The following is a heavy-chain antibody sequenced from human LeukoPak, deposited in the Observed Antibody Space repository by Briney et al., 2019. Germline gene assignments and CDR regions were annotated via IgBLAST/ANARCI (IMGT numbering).Heavy chain of an antibody. CDR3: AKKSRGSGSYYGDY. V-gene: IGHV3-21*04. CDR2: ISSSSSYI. Sequence: PGGSLRLSCAASGFTFSSYTMNWVRQAPGKGLEWVSSISSSSSYIYYADSMKGRFTISRDNAKNSLYLQMNSLRAEDTAVYYCAKKSRGSGSYYGDYWGQGILVTVSS. J-gene: IGHJ4*02. D-gene: IGHD3-10*01. CDR1: GFTFSSYT.